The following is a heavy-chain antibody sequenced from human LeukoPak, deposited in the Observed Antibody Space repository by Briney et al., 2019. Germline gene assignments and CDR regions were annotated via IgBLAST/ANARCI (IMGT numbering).Heavy chain of an antibody. CDR3: ARDGSYQDAFDI. Sequence: GGSLRLSCAASGFTFDDYGMSWVRQAPGKGLEWVSGINWKGGSTGYADSVKGRFTISRDNAKNSLYLQMNSLRAEDTALYYCARDGSYQDAFDIWGQGTMVTVSS. CDR2: INWKGGST. V-gene: IGHV3-20*04. D-gene: IGHD1-26*01. J-gene: IGHJ3*02. CDR1: GFTFDDYG.